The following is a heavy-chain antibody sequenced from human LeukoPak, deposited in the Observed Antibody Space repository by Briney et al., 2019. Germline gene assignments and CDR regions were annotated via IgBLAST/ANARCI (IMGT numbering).Heavy chain of an antibody. Sequence: GGSLTLSCAVSGFTFSSYGMHWVRKAPGKGLEWVAVILYDGSNKYYADSVKGRFTISRDNSKNTLYLQMNRLRAEDTAVYYCAKDEGIVRAMNSKAVPYWGAGTRVIVSA. D-gene: IGHD1-26*01. CDR1: GFTFSSYG. V-gene: IGHV3-30*18. CDR3: AKDEGIVRAMNSKAVPY. CDR2: ILYDGSNK. J-gene: IGHJ4*02.